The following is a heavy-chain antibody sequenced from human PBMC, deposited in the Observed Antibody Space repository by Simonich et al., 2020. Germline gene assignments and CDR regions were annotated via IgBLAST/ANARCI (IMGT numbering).Heavy chain of an antibody. CDR1: GYTFTGYY. CDR2: INPNRGGT. D-gene: IGHD2-21*01. J-gene: IGHJ3*02. CDR3: ARNGLVGILKAFDI. Sequence: QVQLVQSGAEVKKPGASVKVSCKASGYTFTGYYMHWVRQAPGQGLEWMGGINPNRGGTNDAQKFQGRVTMTRDTSISTAYMELSRLRSDDTAVYYCARNGLVGILKAFDIWGQGTMVTVSS. V-gene: IGHV1-2*02.